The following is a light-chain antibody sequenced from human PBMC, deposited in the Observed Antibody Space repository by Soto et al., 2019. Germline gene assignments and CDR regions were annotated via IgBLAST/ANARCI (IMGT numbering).Light chain of an antibody. CDR2: DVS. CDR1: SSDVGAYNY. Sequence: QSALAQPRSVSGSPGQSVTISCTGTSSDVGAYNYVSWYQQHPGKAPKLMVYDVSNRPSGVPDRFSGSRSGNTASLTISGLQAEDEADYYCSSYAGSYTVIFGGGTKLTVL. J-gene: IGLJ2*01. CDR3: SSYAGSYTVI. V-gene: IGLV2-11*01.